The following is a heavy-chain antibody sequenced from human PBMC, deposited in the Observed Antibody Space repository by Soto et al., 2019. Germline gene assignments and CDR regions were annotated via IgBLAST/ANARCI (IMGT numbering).Heavy chain of an antibody. J-gene: IGHJ4*02. D-gene: IGHD3-22*01. V-gene: IGHV1-24*01. CDR2: FDPEDGET. CDR1: GYTLTELS. CDR3: ARTEMYYDSSGYYPFDY. Sequence: GASVKVSCKVSGYTLTELSMHWVRQAPGKGLEWMGGFDPEDGETIYAQKFQGRVTMTTDTSTSTAYMELRSLRSDDTAVYYCARTEMYYDSSGYYPFDYWGQGTLVTVSS.